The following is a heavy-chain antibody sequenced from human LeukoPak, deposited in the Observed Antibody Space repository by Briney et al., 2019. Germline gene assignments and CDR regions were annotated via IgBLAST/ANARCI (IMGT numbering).Heavy chain of an antibody. J-gene: IGHJ3*02. Sequence: ASVKVSCKASGYTFTSYAMHWVRQAPGQRLEWMGWINAGNGNTKYSQEFQGRVTITRDTSASTAYMELSSLRSEDMAVYYCAREYTYYYDSSGYYYSGAFDIWGQGTMVTVSS. CDR1: GYTFTSYA. D-gene: IGHD3-22*01. CDR2: INAGNGNT. V-gene: IGHV1-3*03. CDR3: AREYTYYYDSSGYYYSGAFDI.